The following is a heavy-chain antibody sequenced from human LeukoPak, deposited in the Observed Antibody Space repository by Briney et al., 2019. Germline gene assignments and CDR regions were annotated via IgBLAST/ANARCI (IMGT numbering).Heavy chain of an antibody. CDR1: GYTLTSHG. CDR3: ARDQFAFGLFDY. J-gene: IGHJ4*02. Sequence: ASVKVSCKASGYTLTSHGISWVRQAPGQGLEWMGWISFYDGNTNYAQKLQGRMTMTTDTSTSTAYMELRSLRSDDTAVYYCARDQFAFGLFDYWGQGTLVTVSS. V-gene: IGHV1-18*01. D-gene: IGHD3/OR15-3a*01. CDR2: ISFYDGNT.